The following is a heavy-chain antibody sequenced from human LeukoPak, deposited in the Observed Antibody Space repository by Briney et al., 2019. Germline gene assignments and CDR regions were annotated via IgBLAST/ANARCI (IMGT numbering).Heavy chain of an antibody. V-gene: IGHV3-15*01. Sequence: TGGSLRLSCAASGFTFSNAWMSWVRQAPGKGLEWVGRIKSKTDGGTTDYAAPVKGRFTISRDDSKNTLYLQMNSLKTEDTAVYYCTTAGWDDFWSGLGVYYYYGMDVWGQGTTVTVSS. CDR2: IKSKTDGGTT. CDR1: GFTFSNAW. D-gene: IGHD3-3*01. CDR3: TTAGWDDFWSGLGVYYYYGMDV. J-gene: IGHJ6*02.